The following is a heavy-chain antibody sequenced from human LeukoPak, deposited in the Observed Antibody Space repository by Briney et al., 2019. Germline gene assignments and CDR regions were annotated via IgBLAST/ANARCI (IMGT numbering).Heavy chain of an antibody. J-gene: IGHJ4*02. CDR2: IWYDGRKE. Sequence: GRSLRLSCAASGFTFSGYGMHWVRQAPGKGLDWVAVIWYDGRKEYYADSVKGRFTISRDNSKNTLYLQMNSLRAEDTAVYYCARVVTISAYYDFWGGYNQPNAIDYWGQGTLVTVSS. CDR1: GFTFSGYG. CDR3: ARVVTISAYYDFWGGYNQPNAIDY. D-gene: IGHD3-3*01. V-gene: IGHV3-33*01.